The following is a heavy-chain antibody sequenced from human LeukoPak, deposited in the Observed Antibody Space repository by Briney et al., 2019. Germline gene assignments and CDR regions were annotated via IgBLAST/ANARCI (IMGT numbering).Heavy chain of an antibody. D-gene: IGHD4-17*01. J-gene: IGHJ4*02. CDR2: ISGSGGNT. Sequence: TGGSLRLSCAASGFTFSSYAMSWVRQAPGKGLEWVSAISGSGGNTYYADSVKGRFTISRDNSKNTLYLQMNSLRAEDTAVYYCAKRSGRNYGDLYFDYWGQGTLVTVSS. V-gene: IGHV3-23*01. CDR3: AKRSGRNYGDLYFDY. CDR1: GFTFSSYA.